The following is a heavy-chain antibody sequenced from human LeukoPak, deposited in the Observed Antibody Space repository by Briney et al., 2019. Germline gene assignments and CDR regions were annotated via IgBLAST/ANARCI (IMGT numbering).Heavy chain of an antibody. CDR2: IYYSGST. CDR3: ARDHSSGLHFDY. CDR1: GGSISSYY. D-gene: IGHD6-19*01. J-gene: IGHJ4*02. Sequence: PSETLSLTCTVSGGSISSYYWSWIRQSPGKGLEWIGYIYYSGSTNYNPSLKSRVTISVDTSKNQFSLKLSSVTAADTAVYYCARDHSSGLHFDYWGQGTLVTVSS. V-gene: IGHV4-59*01.